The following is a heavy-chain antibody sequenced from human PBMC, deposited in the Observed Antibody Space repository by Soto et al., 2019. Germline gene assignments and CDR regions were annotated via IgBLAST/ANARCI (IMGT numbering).Heavy chain of an antibody. D-gene: IGHD1-26*01. Sequence: GGNLGICCAAPGVSFGHSEMNWAVLGPGKRLEWVAFITAGGDGTYYEGSVTGRFTVSRDNVKKQLHLELQSLRVEDTAVYYCVRDHGVDYSDPTFAQWGPGTMVNLSP. CDR2: ITAGGDGT. CDR1: GVSFGHSE. CDR3: VRDHGVDYSDPTFAQ. J-gene: IGHJ4*02. V-gene: IGHV3-48*03.